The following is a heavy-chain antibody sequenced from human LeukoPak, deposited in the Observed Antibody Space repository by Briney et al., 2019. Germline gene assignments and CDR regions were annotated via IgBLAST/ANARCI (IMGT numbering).Heavy chain of an antibody. J-gene: IGHJ5*02. CDR2: INPNSGGT. CDR1: GYTFTGYY. D-gene: IGHD3-10*01. Sequence: ASVKVSCKASGYTFTGYYMHWVRQAPGQGLEWMGWINPNSGGTNYAQKFQGRVTMTRDTSISTAYMELSRLRSDDTAVYYCARDLANRITMVRGVIINREFDPWGQGTLVTVSS. CDR3: ARDLANRITMVRGVIINREFDP. V-gene: IGHV1-2*02.